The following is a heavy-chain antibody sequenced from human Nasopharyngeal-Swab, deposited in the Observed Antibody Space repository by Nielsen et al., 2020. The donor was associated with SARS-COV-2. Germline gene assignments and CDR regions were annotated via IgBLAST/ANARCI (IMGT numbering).Heavy chain of an antibody. CDR2: IFSNDEK. D-gene: IGHD3-10*01. CDR3: ARIKRITMVQGVMGYYYGMDV. J-gene: IGHJ6*02. V-gene: IGHV2-26*01. Sequence: WIRQPTGKALEWLAHIFSNDEKSYSTSLKSRLTISKDTSKSQVVLTMTNMDPVDTATYYCARIKRITMVQGVMGYYYGMDVWGQGTTVTVSS.